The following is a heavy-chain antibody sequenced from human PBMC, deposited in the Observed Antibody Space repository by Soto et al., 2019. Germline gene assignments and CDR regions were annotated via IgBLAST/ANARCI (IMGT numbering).Heavy chain of an antibody. Sequence: QVQLVQSGAEVKKPGASVKVSCRTSGYTFTHYYIYWVRQAPGQGVEWLGIINPASGSTNYAQKFQGRVTLTMATSTTTVYMELSGLRAEDTAIFYCARDLASGDHWGQGTLVTVSS. CDR3: ARDLASGDH. J-gene: IGHJ4*02. D-gene: IGHD3-3*02. V-gene: IGHV1-46*01. CDR2: INPASGST. CDR1: GYTFTHYY.